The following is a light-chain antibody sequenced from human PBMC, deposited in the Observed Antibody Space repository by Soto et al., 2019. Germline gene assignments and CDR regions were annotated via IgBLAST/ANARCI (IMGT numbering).Light chain of an antibody. CDR1: QSVSSSY. V-gene: IGKV3-20*01. CDR2: GAS. J-gene: IGKJ2*01. Sequence: EIVLTQSPGTLSLSPGERATLSCRASQSVSSSYIAWYQQKAGQAPRLLIYGASSGAAGTPDRVSGSGSGTDFTLTINRLEPEDFAVYYCQHSGTYTFGQGTKLEIK. CDR3: QHSGTYT.